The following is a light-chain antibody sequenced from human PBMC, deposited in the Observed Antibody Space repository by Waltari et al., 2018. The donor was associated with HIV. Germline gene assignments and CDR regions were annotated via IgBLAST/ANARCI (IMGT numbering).Light chain of an antibody. V-gene: IGLV2-11*01. CDR2: EVS. CDR1: SSDIGYFDY. Sequence: QSALTQPRSVSGSPGQSVTISCTGTSSDIGYFDYVSWYQQYPCKAPKVIIYEVSQRPSGVPDRFTASKSGITASLTISGLQDEDEADYYCCSYAGTYTYVFGTGTTVTVL. CDR3: CSYAGTYTYV. J-gene: IGLJ1*01.